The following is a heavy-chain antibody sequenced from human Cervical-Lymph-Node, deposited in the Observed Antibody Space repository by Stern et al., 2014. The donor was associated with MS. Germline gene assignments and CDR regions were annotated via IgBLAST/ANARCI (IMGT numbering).Heavy chain of an antibody. J-gene: IGHJ4*02. CDR1: GYTFTSYD. Sequence: QVQLVESGAEVKKPGASVKVSCKASGYTFTSYDINWVRQAPGQGLEWMGWMNPNSGNTGYARKFQGRITMTRITSISTAYVELRSLGSEDTAVYYCARGARSSNTFDYWGQGTLVTVSS. D-gene: IGHD3-10*01. CDR3: ARGARSSNTFDY. CDR2: MNPNSGNT. V-gene: IGHV1-8*01.